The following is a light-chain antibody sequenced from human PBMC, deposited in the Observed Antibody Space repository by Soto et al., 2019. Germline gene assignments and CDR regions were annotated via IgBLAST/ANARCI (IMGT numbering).Light chain of an antibody. J-gene: IGLJ2*01. CDR3: FSYAGSYTSYVV. CDR1: SSDVGGYNY. V-gene: IGLV2-11*01. CDR2: DVS. Sequence: QSALTQPRSVSGSPGQSVTISCTGTSSDVGGYNYVSWYQQHPGKAPKLMIYDVSKRPSGVPDRFSGSKSGNTASLTISGLQAEDEADYDFFSYAGSYTSYVVFGGGTKLTVL.